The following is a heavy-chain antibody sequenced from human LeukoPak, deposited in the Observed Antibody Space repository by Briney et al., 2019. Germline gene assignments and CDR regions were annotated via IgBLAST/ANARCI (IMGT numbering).Heavy chain of an antibody. CDR3: ARDRPHSWFDP. J-gene: IGHJ5*02. Sequence: GGYLRLSCAASGIAFSNHWMHWVRQAPGKGLEWVSWINNDGSYAVYADSVRARFTISRDNAKNTLYLQMNSLRPEDTAVYYCARDRPHSWFDPWGQGTLVTVSS. CDR2: INNDGSYA. CDR1: GIAFSNHW. V-gene: IGHV3-74*01.